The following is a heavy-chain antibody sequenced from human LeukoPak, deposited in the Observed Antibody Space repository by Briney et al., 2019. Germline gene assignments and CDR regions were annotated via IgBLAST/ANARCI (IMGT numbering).Heavy chain of an antibody. CDR1: GDSISSYY. J-gene: IGHJ4*02. V-gene: IGHV4-59*01. D-gene: IGHD5-24*01. CDR2: IYYSGST. Sequence: SETLSLTCIVSGDSISSYYWSWIRQPPGKGLEWIGYIYYSGSTNYNPSLKSRVTISVDTSKNQFSLKLSSVTAADTAVYYCARGSEMATTPFDYWGQGTLVTVSS. CDR3: ARGSEMATTPFDY.